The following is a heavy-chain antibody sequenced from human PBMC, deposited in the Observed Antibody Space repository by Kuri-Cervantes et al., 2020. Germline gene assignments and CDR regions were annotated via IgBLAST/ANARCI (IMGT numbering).Heavy chain of an antibody. V-gene: IGHV4-39*02. CDR3: ARESQDGMDV. CDR1: GGSISSSSYY. Sequence: SETLSLTCTVSGGSISSSSYYWGWIRQPPGKGLEWIGSLYDGGSPYYNPSFKSRVTITVDTSKSQFSLKLNSVTAADTAVYYCARESQDGMDVWGQGTTVTVSS. CDR2: LYDGGSP. J-gene: IGHJ6*02.